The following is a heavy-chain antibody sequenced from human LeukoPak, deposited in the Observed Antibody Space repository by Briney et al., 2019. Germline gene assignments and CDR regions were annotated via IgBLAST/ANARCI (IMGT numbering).Heavy chain of an antibody. D-gene: IGHD3-9*01. V-gene: IGHV3-23*01. CDR3: SKWGDYDVLNGYYDSDF. Sequence: GASLRLSCAPSGFTFSNYAMRWVRQAPGRGLEWVSAIVGSGGSTYYAASVKGRFSISRDNSKNTLFLQMNSLRVEDTALYYCSKWGDYDVLNGYYDSDFWGQGTLVTVSS. CDR2: IVGSGGST. J-gene: IGHJ4*02. CDR1: GFTFSNYA.